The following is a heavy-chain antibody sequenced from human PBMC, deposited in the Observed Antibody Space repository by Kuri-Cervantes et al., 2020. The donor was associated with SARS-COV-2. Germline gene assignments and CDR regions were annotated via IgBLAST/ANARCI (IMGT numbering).Heavy chain of an antibody. CDR2: IKQDGSEK. J-gene: IGHJ4*02. CDR3: AKDRKQIAAAGLDY. D-gene: IGHD6-13*01. CDR1: GFTFSSYW. Sequence: ETLSLTCAASGFTFSSYWMSWVRQAPGKGLEWVANIKQDGSEKYYVDSVKGRFTISRDNSKNTLYLQMNSLRAEDTAVYYCAKDRKQIAAAGLDYWGQGTLVTVSS. V-gene: IGHV3-7*01.